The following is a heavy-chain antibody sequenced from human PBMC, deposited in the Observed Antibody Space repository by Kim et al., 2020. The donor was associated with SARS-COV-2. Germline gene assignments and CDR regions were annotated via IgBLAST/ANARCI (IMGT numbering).Heavy chain of an antibody. CDR3: VWAIACKVTPWGY. D-gene: IGHD2-2*02. CDR1: GGSISSSNYY. V-gene: IGHV4-39*01. J-gene: IGHJ4*02. CDR2: IYYSGAT. Sequence: SETLSLTCTVSGGSISSSNYYWGWIRQPPGKGLEWVGSIYYSGATYYNPSLKSRLTISVDTSKNQFSLKLNSVTAADTAVYHCVWAIACKVTPWGYWAPG.